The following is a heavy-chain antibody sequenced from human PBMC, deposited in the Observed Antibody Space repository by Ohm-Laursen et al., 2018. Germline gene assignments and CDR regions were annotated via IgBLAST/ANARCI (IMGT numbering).Heavy chain of an antibody. V-gene: IGHV4-34*01. CDR1: GGSFSGYY. J-gene: IGHJ4*02. CDR3: ARGFSGWWGRIDY. CDR2: INHSRST. D-gene: IGHD6-19*01. Sequence: SGTLSLTCAVYGGSFSGYYWNWIRQPPGKGLEWIGEINHSRSTKYNSSFKSRVTISVDTSKNQFSLKLSSVTVADTAVYYCARGFSGWWGRIDYWGQGILVTVSS.